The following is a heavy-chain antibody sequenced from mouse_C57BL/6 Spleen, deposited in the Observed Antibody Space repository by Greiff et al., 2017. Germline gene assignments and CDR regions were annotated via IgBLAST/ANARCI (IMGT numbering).Heavy chain of an antibody. CDR3: ALTGTGFAY. J-gene: IGHJ3*01. CDR2: IDPASGNN. V-gene: IGHV14-3*01. CDR1: GFNIKNTY. Sequence: VHVKQSVAELVRPGASVKLSCTASGFNIKNTYMHWVKQRPEQGLEWIGRIDPASGNNKYAPQFQGKATITADTSSNTAYLQISSLTSEDTAIYYCALTGTGFAYWGQGTLVTVSA. D-gene: IGHD4-1*01.